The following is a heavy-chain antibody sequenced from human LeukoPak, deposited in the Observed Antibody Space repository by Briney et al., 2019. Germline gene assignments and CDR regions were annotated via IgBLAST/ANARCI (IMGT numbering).Heavy chain of an antibody. CDR3: ARSAYYDILTGYYSWFDP. J-gene: IGHJ5*02. D-gene: IGHD3-9*01. V-gene: IGHV1-18*01. Sequence: ASVKVSCKASGYTFTSYGISWVRQAPGQGLEWMGWISAYNGNTNYAQKLQGGGTMTTDTSTSTAYMELRSLRSDETAVYYCARSAYYDILTGYYSWFDPWGQGTLVTVSS. CDR1: GYTFTSYG. CDR2: ISAYNGNT.